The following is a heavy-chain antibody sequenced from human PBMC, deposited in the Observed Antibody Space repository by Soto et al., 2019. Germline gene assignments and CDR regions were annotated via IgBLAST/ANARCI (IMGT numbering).Heavy chain of an antibody. Sequence: ASVKVSCKASGGTFSSYAISWVRQAPGQGLEWMGGIIPIFGTANYAQKFQGRVTITADESTSTAYMELSSLRSEDTAVYYCARVPERYSGYVNGFDYWGQGTLVTVSS. CDR1: GGTFSSYA. CDR2: IIPIFGTA. CDR3: ARVPERYSGYVNGFDY. J-gene: IGHJ4*02. V-gene: IGHV1-69*13. D-gene: IGHD5-12*01.